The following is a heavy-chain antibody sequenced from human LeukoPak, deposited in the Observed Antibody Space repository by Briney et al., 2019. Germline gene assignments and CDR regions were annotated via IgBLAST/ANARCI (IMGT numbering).Heavy chain of an antibody. CDR2: IYTSGST. CDR3: AISLGYCSGGSCYGAFDI. J-gene: IGHJ3*02. Sequence: SETLSLTCTVSGGSISSYYWSWIRQPAGKGLEWIGRIYTSGSTNYNPSLKSRVTMSVATSKNQFSLKLSSVTAADTAVYYCAISLGYCSGGSCYGAFDIWGQGTMVTVSS. CDR1: GGSISSYY. D-gene: IGHD2-15*01. V-gene: IGHV4-4*07.